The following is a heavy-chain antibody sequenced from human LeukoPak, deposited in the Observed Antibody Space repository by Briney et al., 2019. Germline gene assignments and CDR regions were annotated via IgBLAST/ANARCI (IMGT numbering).Heavy chain of an antibody. CDR2: IYYSGSS. CDR1: GGSISSSNW. V-gene: IGHV4-4*02. CDR3: VRLDYSNFFDY. Sequence: SGTLSLTCAISGGSISSSNWWSWVRQPPGKGLEWIASIYYSGSSYYNPSLKSRVTMSVDTSKNQFSLKLSSVTAADTAVYYCVRLDYSNFFDYWGQGNLVTVSS. J-gene: IGHJ4*02. D-gene: IGHD4-11*01.